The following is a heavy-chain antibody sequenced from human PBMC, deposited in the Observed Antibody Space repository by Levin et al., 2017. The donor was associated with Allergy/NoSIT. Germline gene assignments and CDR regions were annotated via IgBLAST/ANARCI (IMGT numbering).Heavy chain of an antibody. Sequence: GESLKISCAASGFTVSSHYMSWVRQAPGKGLEWVSVIYSGGGTYYADSVKGRFTISRDNSKNTLYLQMNSLRAEDTAVYYCARGSDILTGHYLFDYWGQGTLVTVSS. V-gene: IGHV3-53*01. D-gene: IGHD3-9*01. CDR3: ARGSDILTGHYLFDY. J-gene: IGHJ4*02. CDR2: IYSGGGT. CDR1: GFTVSSHY.